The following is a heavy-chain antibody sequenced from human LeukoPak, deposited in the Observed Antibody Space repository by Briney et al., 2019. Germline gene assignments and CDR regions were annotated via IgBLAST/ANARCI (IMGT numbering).Heavy chain of an antibody. Sequence: GGSLKLSCAASGFTFTDHYMSWIRQASGKGLEWISYIDNSGGTMYYADSVKGRFTVSRDNAKNSLYLQTNSLRAEDTAVYYCARGAGPLFDPWGQGTLVTVSS. J-gene: IGHJ5*02. V-gene: IGHV3-11*01. CDR2: IDNSGGTM. CDR1: GFTFTDHY. CDR3: ARGAGPLFDP.